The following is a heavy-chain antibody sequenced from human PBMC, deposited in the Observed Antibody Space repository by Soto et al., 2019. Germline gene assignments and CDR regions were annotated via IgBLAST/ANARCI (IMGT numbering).Heavy chain of an antibody. V-gene: IGHV4-38-2*01. D-gene: IGHD2-2*02. J-gene: IGHJ1*01. Sequence: SETLSLTCAVSGYSISNGYYDYFWGWIRQPPGKGLEWIGSVSHSGTTYYNPSLKSRVTISVDTSKNQFSLKLNSVTAADTAVYYCARGVYCSSTNCYTDYFQHWGQGTLGTVSS. CDR2: VSHSGTT. CDR1: GYSISNGYYDYF. CDR3: ARGVYCSSTNCYTDYFQH.